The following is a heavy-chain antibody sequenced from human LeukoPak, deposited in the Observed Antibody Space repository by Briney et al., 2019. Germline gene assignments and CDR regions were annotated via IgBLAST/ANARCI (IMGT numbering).Heavy chain of an antibody. CDR1: GFTFSSYE. Sequence: GGSLRLSCAASGFTFSSYEMNWVRQAPGKGLEWVSYISSSGSTIYYADSVRGRFTISRDNAKNSLYLQMNSLRAEDTAVYYCARDDSAADAFDIWGQGTMVTVSS. V-gene: IGHV3-48*03. D-gene: IGHD2-15*01. CDR3: ARDDSAADAFDI. J-gene: IGHJ3*02. CDR2: ISSSGSTI.